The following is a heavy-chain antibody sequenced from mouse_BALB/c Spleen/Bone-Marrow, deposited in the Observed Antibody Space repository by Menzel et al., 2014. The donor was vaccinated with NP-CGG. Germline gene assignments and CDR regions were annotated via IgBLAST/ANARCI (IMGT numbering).Heavy chain of an antibody. J-gene: IGHJ3*01. CDR1: GFTFSSYG. CDR3: ARGYDYSSWFAY. V-gene: IGHV5-6-3*01. D-gene: IGHD2-4*01. CDR2: INVNGGTT. Sequence: EVQLVESGGGLVQPGGSLKLSCAASGFTFSSYGMSWVRQTPDKRLEMIATINVNGGTTYHPDSVKGRFTISRDNVKNTLYLQMSSLKSEDTAMYYCARGYDYSSWFAYWGQGTLVTVSA.